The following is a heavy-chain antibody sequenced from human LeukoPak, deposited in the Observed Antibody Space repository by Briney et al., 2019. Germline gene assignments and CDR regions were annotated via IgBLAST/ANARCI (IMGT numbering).Heavy chain of an antibody. CDR1: GYTFTGYY. CDR2: MNPNSGNT. Sequence: APVKVSCKASGYTFTGYYMHWVRQAPGQGREWMGWMNPNSGNTGYAQKCQGRVTMTRNTSISTAYMELGSLTSEDTAVYYCARGGGYNSANYGDWGQGTLVTVSS. CDR3: ARGGGYNSANYGD. V-gene: IGHV1-8*02. J-gene: IGHJ4*02. D-gene: IGHD3-10*01.